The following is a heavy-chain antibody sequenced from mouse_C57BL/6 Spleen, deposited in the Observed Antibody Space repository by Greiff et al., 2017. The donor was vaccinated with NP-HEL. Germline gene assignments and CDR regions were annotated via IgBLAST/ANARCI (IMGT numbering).Heavy chain of an antibody. D-gene: IGHD3-2*02. CDR1: GYTFTSYW. CDR3: ASPLSGSSDYVFDY. V-gene: IGHV1-7*01. Sequence: QVQLKESGAELAKPGASVKLSCKASGYTFTSYWMHWVKQRPGQGLEWIGYINPSSGYTKYNQKFKDKATLTADKSSSTAYMQLSSLTYEDSAVYYCASPLSGSSDYVFDYWGQGTTLTVSS. CDR2: INPSSGYT. J-gene: IGHJ2*01.